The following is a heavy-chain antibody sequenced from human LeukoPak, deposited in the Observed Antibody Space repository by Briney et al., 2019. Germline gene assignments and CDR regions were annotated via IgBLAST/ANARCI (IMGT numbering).Heavy chain of an antibody. Sequence: GGSLRLSCAASGFTFSSYGMHWVRQAPGKGLEWVAVISYDGSNKYYADSVKGRFTISRDNSKNTLYLQMNSLRAEDTAVYYYAKVRAEWELPYFDYWGQGTLVTVSS. D-gene: IGHD1-26*01. V-gene: IGHV3-30*18. CDR3: AKVRAEWELPYFDY. J-gene: IGHJ4*02. CDR1: GFTFSSYG. CDR2: ISYDGSNK.